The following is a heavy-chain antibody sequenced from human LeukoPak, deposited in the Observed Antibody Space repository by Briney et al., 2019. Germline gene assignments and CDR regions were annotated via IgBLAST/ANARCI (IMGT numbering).Heavy chain of an antibody. CDR3: ARTYCSSTSCFGGYHGMDV. CDR2: INPNSGGT. D-gene: IGHD2-2*01. CDR1: GYTFTGYY. V-gene: IGHV1-2*02. Sequence: ASVKVSCKASGYTFTGYYMHWVRQAPGQGLEWMGWINPNSGGTNYAQKFQGRVTMTRDTSISTAYMELSRLRSDDTAVYYCARTYCSSTSCFGGYHGMDVWGQGTTVTVSS. J-gene: IGHJ6*02.